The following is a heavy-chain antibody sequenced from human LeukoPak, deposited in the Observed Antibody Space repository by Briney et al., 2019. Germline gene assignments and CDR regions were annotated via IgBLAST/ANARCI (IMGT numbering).Heavy chain of an antibody. CDR1: GYSFTRYW. D-gene: IGHD4-11*01. Sequence: GESLKISCKGSGYSFTRYWIGWVRQMPREGLEWMGIIYADESDTIYRPSFQGQVTIPADQSIGTAYLQWSSLKPSDTAMYYCARLAVDYSSNVGWFDPWGQGTLVTVSS. CDR3: ARLAVDYSSNVGWFDP. J-gene: IGHJ5*02. CDR2: IYADESDT. V-gene: IGHV5-51*01.